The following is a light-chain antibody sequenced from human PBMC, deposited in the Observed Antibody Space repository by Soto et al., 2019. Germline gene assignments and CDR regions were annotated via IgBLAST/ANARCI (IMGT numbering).Light chain of an antibody. CDR3: QQYNSYPWT. J-gene: IGKJ1*01. CDR1: QSISYY. V-gene: IGKV1-5*01. CDR2: DAS. Sequence: DIQMTQSPSSLSASVGDRVTITCRASQSISYYLNWYQQKPGKAPKLLIYDASSLESGVPSRFSGSGSGTEFTLTITSLQPDDFATYYCQQYNSYPWTFGQGTKVDIK.